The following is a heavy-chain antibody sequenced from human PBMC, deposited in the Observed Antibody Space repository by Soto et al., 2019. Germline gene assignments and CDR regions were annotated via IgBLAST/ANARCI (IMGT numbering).Heavy chain of an antibody. CDR1: GGTFRSFG. Sequence: GASVKVSCKASGGTFRSFGISWVRQAPGQGLEWMGGIIPVFGRPNYAQRFRGRLTITADESTNTSYMELIDLTSEDTAVYYCAREASGYDFWGQGTQVTVSS. CDR3: AREASGYDF. J-gene: IGHJ1*01. D-gene: IGHD5-12*01. CDR2: IIPVFGRP. V-gene: IGHV1-69*13.